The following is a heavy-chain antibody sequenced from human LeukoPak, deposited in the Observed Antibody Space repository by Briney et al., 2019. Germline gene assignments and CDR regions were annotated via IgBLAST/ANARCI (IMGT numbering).Heavy chain of an antibody. D-gene: IGHD6-13*01. J-gene: IGHJ6*03. CDR3: ARSHSSSWFTYYYYYMDV. V-gene: IGHV4-59*01. CDR2: IYYSGST. Sequence: PSETLSLTCTVSGGSISSYYWSWIRQPPGKGLEWIGYIYYSGSTNYNPSLKSRVTISVDTSKNQFSLKLSSVTAADTAVYYCARSHSSSWFTYYYYYMDVWGKGTTVTVSS. CDR1: GGSISSYY.